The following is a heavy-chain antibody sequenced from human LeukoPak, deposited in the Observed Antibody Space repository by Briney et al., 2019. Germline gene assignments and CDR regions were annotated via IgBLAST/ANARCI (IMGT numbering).Heavy chain of an antibody. CDR2: IYYTGST. Sequence: PSETLSLTCSVSGGSISSSRYYWGWIRQPPGKGLEWIGSIYYTGSTYHNPSLKSRVTISVDTSKNQFSLKLTSVTAADTAVYYCARAGDSSGYCDYWGQGTLVTVSS. CDR1: GGSISSSRYY. J-gene: IGHJ4*02. D-gene: IGHD3-22*01. CDR3: ARAGDSSGYCDY. V-gene: IGHV4-39*01.